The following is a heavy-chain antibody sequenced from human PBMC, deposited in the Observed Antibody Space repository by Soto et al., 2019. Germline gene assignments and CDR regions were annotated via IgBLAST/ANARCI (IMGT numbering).Heavy chain of an antibody. CDR3: ARDSGYSDY. CDR1: GFIFSNFA. V-gene: IGHV3-33*01. CDR2: IWYDGSNK. J-gene: IGHJ4*02. D-gene: IGHD1-26*01. Sequence: QVQLVESGGGVVQPGKSLRLSCAASGFIFSNFAMYWVRQAPGKGLEWVAVIWYDGSNKYYADSVKGRFTISRDNSKNTLSLQMNSLRAEDTAVHYCARDSGYSDYWGQGTLVTVSS.